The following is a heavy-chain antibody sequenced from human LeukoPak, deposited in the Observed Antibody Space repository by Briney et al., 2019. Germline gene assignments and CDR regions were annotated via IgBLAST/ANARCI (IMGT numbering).Heavy chain of an antibody. CDR3: ARDLRVMSAATPSIGSY. D-gene: IGHD2-15*01. CDR1: GYTFTGYY. CDR2: ISPNSGGT. J-gene: IGHJ4*02. Sequence: GASVKVSCTASGYTFTGYYMHWVRQAPGQGLEWMGWISPNSGGTNYAQKFQGRVTMTRDTSISTAYMELSRLRSDDTAVYYCARDLRVMSAATPSIGSYWGQGTLVTVSS. V-gene: IGHV1-2*02.